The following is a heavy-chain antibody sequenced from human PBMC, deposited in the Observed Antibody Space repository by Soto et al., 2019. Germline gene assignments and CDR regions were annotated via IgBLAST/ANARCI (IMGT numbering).Heavy chain of an antibody. J-gene: IGHJ4*02. Sequence: LRLSCAASGFTFSSYAMHWVRQAPGKGLEWVAVISYDGSNKYYADSVKGRFTISRDNSKNTLYLQMNSLRAEDTAVYYCARAGTAMVLPYYFDYWGQGTLVTVSS. D-gene: IGHD5-18*01. V-gene: IGHV3-30-3*01. CDR2: ISYDGSNK. CDR1: GFTFSSYA. CDR3: ARAGTAMVLPYYFDY.